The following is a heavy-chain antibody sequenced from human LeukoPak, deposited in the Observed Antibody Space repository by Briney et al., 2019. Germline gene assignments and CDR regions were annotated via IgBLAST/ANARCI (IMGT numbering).Heavy chain of an antibody. CDR1: GDSISSGNY. CDR3: ARDRPHCSSTSCSH. D-gene: IGHD2-2*01. Sequence: SETLSLTCTVSGDSISSGNYWGWIRQPPGKGLEWIGSIFHTGSTYFNLSLKSRVTISVDTSKNQFSLRLSSVTAADTAVYYCARDRPHCSSTSCSHWGQGTLVTVSS. CDR2: IFHTGST. J-gene: IGHJ4*02. V-gene: IGHV4-38-2*02.